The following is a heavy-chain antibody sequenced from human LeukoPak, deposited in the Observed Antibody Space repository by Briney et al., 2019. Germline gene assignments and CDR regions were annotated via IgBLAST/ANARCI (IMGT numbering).Heavy chain of an antibody. Sequence: PGGSLRLSCAASGFTFSSYWMSWVRQAPGKGLEGVSYISSSSSTTYYADSVKGRFTISRDNAKNSLYLQMNSLRAEDTAVYYCARNLFGSWGFEYWGQGTLVTVSS. CDR3: ARNLFGSWGFEY. D-gene: IGHD3-16*01. CDR1: GFTFSSYW. J-gene: IGHJ4*02. CDR2: ISSSSSTT. V-gene: IGHV3-48*01.